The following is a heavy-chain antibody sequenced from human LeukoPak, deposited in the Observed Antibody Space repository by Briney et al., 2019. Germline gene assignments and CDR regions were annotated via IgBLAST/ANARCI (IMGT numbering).Heavy chain of an antibody. CDR2: IYYSGST. CDR3: AREGSAARSPYFDY. Sequence: PSETLSLTCTVSGGSISYYYWSWIRQPPGKGLEWIGYIYYSGSTNYSPSLRSRVTISVDTPKNQFSLKLNSVTAADTAVYYCAREGSAARSPYFDYWGQGTLVTVSS. J-gene: IGHJ4*02. V-gene: IGHV4-59*01. CDR1: GGSISYYY. D-gene: IGHD6-13*01.